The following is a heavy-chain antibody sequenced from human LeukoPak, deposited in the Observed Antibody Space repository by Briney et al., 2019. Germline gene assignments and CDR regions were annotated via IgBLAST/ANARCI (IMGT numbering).Heavy chain of an antibody. Sequence: SETLSLTCAVYGGSFSGYYWSWVRQPPGKGLEWIGEINHSGSTNYNPSLKSRVTISVDTSKNQFSLKLSSVTAADTAVYYCARGLSAIVYWGQGTLVTVSS. CDR1: GGSFSGYY. CDR3: ARGLSAIVY. CDR2: INHSGST. J-gene: IGHJ4*02. D-gene: IGHD2-15*01. V-gene: IGHV4-34*01.